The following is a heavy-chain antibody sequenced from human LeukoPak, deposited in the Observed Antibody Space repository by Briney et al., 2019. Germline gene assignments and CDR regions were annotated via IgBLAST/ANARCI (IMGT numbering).Heavy chain of an antibody. D-gene: IGHD3-3*01. CDR1: GFTFSSYW. V-gene: IGHV3-7*01. J-gene: IGHJ4*02. Sequence: SGGSLRLSCAASGFTFSSYWMSWVRQAPGKGLEWVANIKQDGSEKYYVDSVKGRFTISRDNAKNSLYLQMNSLRAEDTAVYYCARHLDFWSGYYIDYWGQGTLVTVSS. CDR3: ARHLDFWSGYYIDY. CDR2: IKQDGSEK.